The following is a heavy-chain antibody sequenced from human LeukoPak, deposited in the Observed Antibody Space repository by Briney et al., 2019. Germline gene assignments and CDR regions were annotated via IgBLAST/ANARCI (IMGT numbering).Heavy chain of an antibody. CDR3: ARAIVLMVYAKGQSRLTWFDP. V-gene: IGHV1-69*13. CDR2: IIPIFGTA. CDR1: GGTFSSYA. Sequence: GASVKVSCKASGGTFSSYAISWVRQAPGQGLEWMGGIIPIFGTANYAQKFQGRVTITADESTSTAYMELSSLRSEDTAVYYCARAIVLMVYAKGQSRLTWFDPWGQGTLVTVSS. D-gene: IGHD2-8*01. J-gene: IGHJ5*02.